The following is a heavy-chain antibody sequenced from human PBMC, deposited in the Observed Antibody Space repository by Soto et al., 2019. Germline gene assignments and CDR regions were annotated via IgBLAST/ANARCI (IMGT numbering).Heavy chain of an antibody. CDR2: IYYSGST. CDR3: ARGPEGFDP. CDR1: GGSISSYY. Sequence: NPSETLSLTCTVSGGSISSYYWSWIRQPPGKGLEWIGYIYYSGSTNYNPSLKSRVTISVDTSKNQFSLKLSSVTAADTAVYYCARGPEGFDPWGQGTLVTVSS. V-gene: IGHV4-59*01. J-gene: IGHJ5*02.